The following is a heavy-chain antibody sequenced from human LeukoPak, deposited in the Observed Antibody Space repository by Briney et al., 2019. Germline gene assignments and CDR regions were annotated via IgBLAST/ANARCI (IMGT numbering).Heavy chain of an antibody. D-gene: IGHD4-17*01. CDR1: GNTFTTYG. J-gene: IGHJ4*02. V-gene: IGHV1-18*01. Sequence: ASVKVSCKASGNTFTTYGISWVRQAPGQGLEWMGWIGTYSGNTNLAQNLQGRVTMTTDTSTSTAYMELRSLRSDDTAVYYCARANGDYPDWGQGTLVTVSS. CDR3: ARANGDYPD. CDR2: IGTYSGNT.